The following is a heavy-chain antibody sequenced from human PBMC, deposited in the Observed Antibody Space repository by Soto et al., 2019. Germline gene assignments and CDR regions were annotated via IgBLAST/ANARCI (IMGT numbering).Heavy chain of an antibody. CDR2: INHSGST. V-gene: IGHV4-34*01. D-gene: IGHD5-18*01. CDR3: ARKSGYSYGYSYGY. Sequence: PSETLSLTCAVYGGSFSGYYWTWIRQPPGTGLEWIGEINHSGSTNYNPSLKSRVTISVDTSKNQFSLKLTSVTAADTAVYYCARKSGYSYGYSYGYWGQGTLVTVSS. CDR1: GGSFSGYY. J-gene: IGHJ4*02.